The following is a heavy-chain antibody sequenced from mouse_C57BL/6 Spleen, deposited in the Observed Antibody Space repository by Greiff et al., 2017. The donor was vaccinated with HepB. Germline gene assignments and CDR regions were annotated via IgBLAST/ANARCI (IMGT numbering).Heavy chain of an antibody. V-gene: IGHV1-5*01. Sequence: VQLQQSGTVLARPGASVKMSCKTSGYTFTSYWMHWVKQRPGQGLEWIGAIYPGNSDTSYKQKFKGKAKLTAVISASTAYMELSSLTNEDSAVYYCTRLGGDYWGQGTTLTVSS. CDR3: TRLGGDY. J-gene: IGHJ2*01. CDR2: IYPGNSDT. CDR1: GYTFTSYW.